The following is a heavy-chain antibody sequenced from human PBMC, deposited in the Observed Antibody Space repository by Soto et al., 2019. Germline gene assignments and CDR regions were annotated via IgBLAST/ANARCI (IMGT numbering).Heavy chain of an antibody. CDR3: AKDARPDGYWDFDY. CDR1: GFTVSSNY. CDR2: IYSAGNT. J-gene: IGHJ4*02. V-gene: IGHV3-66*01. D-gene: IGHD5-12*01. Sequence: PGGSLRLSCAASGFTVSSNYMSWVRQAPGKGLEWISIIYSAGNTYYADSVKGRFTISRDNSKNTLYLQMNSLGAEDTAVYYCAKDARPDGYWDFDYWGQGTLVTVSS.